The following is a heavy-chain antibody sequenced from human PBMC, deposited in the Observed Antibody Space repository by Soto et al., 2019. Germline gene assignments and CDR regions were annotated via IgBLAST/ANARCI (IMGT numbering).Heavy chain of an antibody. V-gene: IGHV4-59*01. Sequence: QVQLQESGPGLVKPSETLSLTCTVSGGSISSYYWSWIRQPPGKGLEWIGYIYYSGSTYYNPSLKSRGSISVDTPKNQFSLKLSSVTAADTAVYYCAREGGGYYSADYWGQGTLVTVSS. J-gene: IGHJ4*02. CDR2: IYYSGST. D-gene: IGHD1-26*01. CDR1: GGSISSYY. CDR3: AREGGGYYSADY.